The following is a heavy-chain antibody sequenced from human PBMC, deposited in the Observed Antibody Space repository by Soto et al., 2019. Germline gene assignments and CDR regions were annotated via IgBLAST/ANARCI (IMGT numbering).Heavy chain of an antibody. CDR1: GVSISSGGYY. V-gene: IGHV4-61*08. CDR2: IYYSGST. CDR3: ARGTTFGGVIVFDY. Sequence: SETLSLTCAVSGVSISSGGYYWSWIRQPPGKGPEWIGYIYYSGSTNYNPSLKSRLTISVDTSKKQFSLKLSSVTAADTAVYYCARGTTFGGVIVFDYWGHGTLVTVSS. J-gene: IGHJ4*01. D-gene: IGHD3-16*02.